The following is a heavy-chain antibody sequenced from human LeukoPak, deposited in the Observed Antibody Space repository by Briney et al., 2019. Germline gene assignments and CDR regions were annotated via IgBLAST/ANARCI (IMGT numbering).Heavy chain of an antibody. D-gene: IGHD5-24*01. CDR1: GFTFSSYA. CDR3: AKDSRRQLLGIDY. Sequence: PGGSLRLSCAASGFTFSSYAMSWVRQAPGKGLEWVSAISGSGGSTYYADSVKGRFTVSRDNSKNMLYLQMNSLRAEDTAVYYCAKDSRRQLLGIDYWGQGTLATVSS. J-gene: IGHJ4*02. V-gene: IGHV3-23*01. CDR2: ISGSGGST.